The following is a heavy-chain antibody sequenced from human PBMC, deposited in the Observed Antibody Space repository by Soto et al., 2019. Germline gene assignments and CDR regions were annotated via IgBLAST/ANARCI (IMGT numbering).Heavy chain of an antibody. CDR1: GFSVSTYG. CDR3: TRWNGYGDL. D-gene: IGHD1-1*01. Sequence: DVQILESGGGLVEPGGSLGLSCAASGFSVSTYGVTWVCQVPGKGLGWVSGASGGRGATHYRDSVKGRFTITTDYPENTAYLQMNSLRVEDTAVYYCTRWNGYGDLWGQGILVTVS. V-gene: IGHV3-23*01. CDR2: ASGGRGAT. J-gene: IGHJ5*02.